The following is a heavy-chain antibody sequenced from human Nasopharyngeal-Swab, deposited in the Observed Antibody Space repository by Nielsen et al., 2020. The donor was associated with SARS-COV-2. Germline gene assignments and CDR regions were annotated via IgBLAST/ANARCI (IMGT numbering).Heavy chain of an antibody. D-gene: IGHD6-13*01. CDR3: ARMDFIASRDY. J-gene: IGHJ4*02. V-gene: IGHV3-53*01. Sequence: GGSLRLSCAASGFSVSTYFMSWVRQAPGKGLEYVSVIYRDGSTYYADSVKGRFTISRDNSKNMVNLQLNSLRAEDTAVYYCARMDFIASRDYWGQGTLVTVSS. CDR1: GFSVSTYF. CDR2: IYRDGST.